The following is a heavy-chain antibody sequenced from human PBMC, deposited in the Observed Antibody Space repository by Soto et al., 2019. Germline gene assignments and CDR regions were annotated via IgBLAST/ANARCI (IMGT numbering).Heavy chain of an antibody. Sequence: EVQLLESGGGLVQPGGSLRLSCAASGFTFSSYAMSWVRQAPGKGLEWVSAISGSGGSTYYADSVKGRFTISRDNSKNPLYLQMNSLRAEDTAVYYCAKDMGRLVTEFKFDYWGQGTLVTVSS. V-gene: IGHV3-23*01. CDR1: GFTFSSYA. CDR3: AKDMGRLVTEFKFDY. D-gene: IGHD6-19*01. J-gene: IGHJ4*02. CDR2: ISGSGGST.